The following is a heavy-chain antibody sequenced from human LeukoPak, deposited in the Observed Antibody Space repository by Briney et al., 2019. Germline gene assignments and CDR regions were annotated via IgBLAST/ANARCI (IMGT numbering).Heavy chain of an antibody. J-gene: IGHJ4*02. CDR3: ARSTRDGYNQNSDH. V-gene: IGHV5-51*01. CDR1: AYIFSSYW. Sequence: GESLKISCQALAYIFSSYWNAWVRQRPGKGLEWMGIIYPGGSETRYDPSFQGQVTISADSSPSTAYLRWSSLRASATAMYYIARSTRDGYNQNSDHLVQGTLVTVSS. CDR2: IYPGGSET. D-gene: IGHD5-24*01.